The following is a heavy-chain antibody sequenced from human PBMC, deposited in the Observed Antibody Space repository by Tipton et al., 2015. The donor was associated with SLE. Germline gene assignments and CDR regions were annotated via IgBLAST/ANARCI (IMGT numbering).Heavy chain of an antibody. Sequence: SLRLSCAASGFTLRNYGMNWVRQVPGGGLEWVSGIILSGATFYAASVKGRFTVSTDISKNTLYLQMSSLRVDDTALYYCSTGAPVGGDLRAGGFDFWGQGTMVTVSS. CDR1: GFTLRNYG. CDR3: STGAPVGGDLRAGGFDF. J-gene: IGHJ3*01. CDR2: IILSGAT. V-gene: IGHV3-23*01. D-gene: IGHD1-26*01.